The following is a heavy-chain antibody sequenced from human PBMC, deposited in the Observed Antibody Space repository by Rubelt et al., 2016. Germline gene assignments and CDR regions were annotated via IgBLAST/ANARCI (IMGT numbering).Heavy chain of an antibody. CDR2: INHSGST. J-gene: IGHJ4*02. CDR3: ARASSGYYPWLY. CDR1: GGSFSGYY. V-gene: IGHV4-34*01. D-gene: IGHD3-22*01. Sequence: QVQLQQWGAGLLKPSETLSLTCAVYGGSFSGYYWSWIRQPPGKGLEWIGEINHSGSTNYNPSLKSRVTISVDTSKKQFSLKLSSVTAADTAVYYWARASSGYYPWLYWGQGTLVTVYS.